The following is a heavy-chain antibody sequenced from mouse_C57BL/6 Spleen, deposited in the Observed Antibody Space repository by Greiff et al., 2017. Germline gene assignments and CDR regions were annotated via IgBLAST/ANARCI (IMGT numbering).Heavy chain of an antibody. V-gene: IGHV1-74*01. CDR1: GYTFTSYW. Sequence: QVQLKQPGAELVKPGASVKVSCKASGYTFTSYWMHWVKQRPGQGLEWIGRIHPSDSDTNYNQKFKGKATLTVDKSSSTAYMQLSSLTSEDSAVYYCAVSTGHYAMDYWGQGTSVTVSA. CDR3: AVSTGHYAMDY. J-gene: IGHJ4*01. D-gene: IGHD4-1*02. CDR2: IHPSDSDT.